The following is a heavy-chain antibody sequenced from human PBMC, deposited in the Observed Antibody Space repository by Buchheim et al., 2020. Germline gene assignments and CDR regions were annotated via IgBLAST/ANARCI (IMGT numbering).Heavy chain of an antibody. Sequence: QQQLQESGPGLVKPSETLSLTCTVSGGSISNSDSYYWGWIRQPPGKGLEWIGSIYYGGSTYYNPSLKSRVTITVDTSKNQFSLKLSSVTAADTAVYYCARHLHCSSTSCYLTPVYNWFDPWGQGTL. CDR2: IYYGGST. D-gene: IGHD2-2*01. V-gene: IGHV4-39*01. J-gene: IGHJ5*02. CDR3: ARHLHCSSTSCYLTPVYNWFDP. CDR1: GGSISNSDSYY.